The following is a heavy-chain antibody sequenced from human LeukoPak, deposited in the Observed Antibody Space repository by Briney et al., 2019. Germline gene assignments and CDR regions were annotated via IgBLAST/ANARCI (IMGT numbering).Heavy chain of an antibody. CDR1: GGSFSGYY. D-gene: IGHD3-10*01. CDR2: INHSGST. V-gene: IGHV4-34*01. J-gene: IGHJ6*04. CDR3: ARGLARGLTEYHYYYYGMDV. Sequence: PSETLSLTCAVYGGSFSGYYWSWIRQPPGKGLEWIGEINHSGSTNYNPSLKSRLTISVDTSKNQFSLNLSSVTAADTAVYYCARGLARGLTEYHYYYYGMDVWGKGTTVTVSS.